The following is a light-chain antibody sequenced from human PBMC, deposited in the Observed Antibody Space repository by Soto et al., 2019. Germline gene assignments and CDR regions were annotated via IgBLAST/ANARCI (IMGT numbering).Light chain of an antibody. CDR2: KAS. Sequence: DIQMTQSPSTLSASVGDRVTITCRASQSISTWLAWYQQRAGKAPKLLIYKASNLESGVPSRFSGSGSGTEFTLTISSVQPDDFATYFCQQYNSYSWAFGQGTKVEIK. V-gene: IGKV1-5*03. CDR1: QSISTW. CDR3: QQYNSYSWA. J-gene: IGKJ1*01.